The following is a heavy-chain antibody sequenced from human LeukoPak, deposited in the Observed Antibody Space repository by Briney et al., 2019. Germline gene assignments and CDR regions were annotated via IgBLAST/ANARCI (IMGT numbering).Heavy chain of an antibody. CDR3: ARAQLGAGIDGGWFDP. Sequence: SETLSLTCAVYGGSFSGYYWSWIRQPPGKGLEWIGEINHSGSTNYNPSLKSRVTISVDTSKNQFSLKLSSVTAADTAVYYCARAQLGAGIDGGWFDPWGQGTLVTVSS. CDR2: INHSGST. V-gene: IGHV4-34*01. CDR1: GGSFSGYY. J-gene: IGHJ5*02. D-gene: IGHD6-6*01.